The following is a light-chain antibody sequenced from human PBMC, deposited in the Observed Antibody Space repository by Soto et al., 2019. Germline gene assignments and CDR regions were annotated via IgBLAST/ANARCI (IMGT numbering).Light chain of an antibody. J-gene: IGLJ2*01. V-gene: IGLV7-46*01. CDR1: TGAVTSGHY. CDR3: LLSYSGGEGV. CDR2: DTS. Sequence: QAVVTQEPSLTVSPGGTVTLTCGSRTGAVTSGHYPYWFQQKPGQAPKTLIYDTSNKHSWTPARFSGSLLGGKAALTLSGAQPEDEAEYYCLLSYSGGEGVFGGGTQLTVL.